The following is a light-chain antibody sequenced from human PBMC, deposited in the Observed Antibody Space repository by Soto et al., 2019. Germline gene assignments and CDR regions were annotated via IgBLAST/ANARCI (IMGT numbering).Light chain of an antibody. CDR1: QSVSSW. V-gene: IGKV1-5*01. Sequence: IQMTQSPSTLSASVGDRVTITCRASQSVSSWLAWYQQKPGKVPKLLIYDASTLESGVPSTFGGSGSGTEFTLTISSPQPEDFATYFCQQYNSYPYTFGQGTKLEI. CDR2: DAS. CDR3: QQYNSYPYT. J-gene: IGKJ2*01.